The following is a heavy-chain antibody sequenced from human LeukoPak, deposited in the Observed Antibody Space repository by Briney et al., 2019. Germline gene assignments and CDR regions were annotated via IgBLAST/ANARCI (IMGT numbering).Heavy chain of an antibody. D-gene: IGHD2/OR15-2a*01. CDR1: GFTFTDHY. CDR2: IGPHSTFT. J-gene: IGHJ4*02. Sequence: EASVKVSCKSSGFTFTDHYIHWVRQGPGQGLEWMGYIGPHSTFTSSPREFQGRVTMTRDASMSTAYMELTRLTSDDTAVYYCVREGEGPLSKDFDYWGQGTLVTVSS. V-gene: IGHV1-2*02. CDR3: VREGEGPLSKDFDY.